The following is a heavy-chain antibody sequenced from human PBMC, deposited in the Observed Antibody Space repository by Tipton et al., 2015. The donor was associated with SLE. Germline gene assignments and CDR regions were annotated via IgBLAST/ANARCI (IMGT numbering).Heavy chain of an antibody. J-gene: IGHJ2*01. Sequence: TLSLTCAVYGGSFSGYYWSWIRQPPGKGLEWIGEINHSGSTNYNPSLKSRVTISVDTSKNQFSLRLSSVTAADTAVYYCARVRNYFDLWGRGTLVTVSS. CDR3: ARVRNYFDL. CDR1: GGSFSGYY. CDR2: INHSGST. D-gene: IGHD2/OR15-2a*01. V-gene: IGHV4-34*01.